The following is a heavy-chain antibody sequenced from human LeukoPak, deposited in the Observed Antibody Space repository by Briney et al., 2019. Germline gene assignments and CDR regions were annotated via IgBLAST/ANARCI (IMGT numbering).Heavy chain of an antibody. Sequence: PETLSLTCIVSGGSISSSSHYWGWIRQPPGKGLEWIGSFYYSGRNNYNPSLKSRVTISVDTSKNQFSLKLSPVTAADTAVYYCARQEKWELPAWFDPWGQGTLVTVSS. V-gene: IGHV4-39*01. J-gene: IGHJ5*02. CDR3: ARQEKWELPAWFDP. CDR1: GGSISSSSHY. D-gene: IGHD1-26*01. CDR2: FYYSGRN.